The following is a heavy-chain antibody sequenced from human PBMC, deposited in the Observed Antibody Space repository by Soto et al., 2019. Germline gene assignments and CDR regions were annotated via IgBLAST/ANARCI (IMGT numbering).Heavy chain of an antibody. J-gene: IGHJ4*02. D-gene: IGHD3-22*01. CDR1: GGSMRSDHYF. V-gene: IGHV4-30-4*01. CDR3: ARAFDDSSGYYGGLGY. Sequence: SETLSLTCTVSGGSMRSDHYFWSWIRQPPGKGLEWIGYIYYSGSTYYNPSLKNRITISVDTPKNQLSLKLSSVTAADTAVYYCARAFDDSSGYYGGLGYWGQGTLVTVSS. CDR2: IYYSGST.